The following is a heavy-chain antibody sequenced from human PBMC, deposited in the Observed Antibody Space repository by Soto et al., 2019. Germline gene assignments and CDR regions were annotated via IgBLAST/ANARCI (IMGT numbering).Heavy chain of an antibody. CDR1: GFSLTTSGVG. CDR3: ALRPGGYFFQH. D-gene: IGHD3-10*01. CDR2: IYWDDDK. V-gene: IGHV2-5*02. J-gene: IGHJ1*01. Sequence: QITLKESGPTLVKPTQTLTLTCTFSGFSLTTSGVGVGWIRQPPGKALEWLALIYWDDDKRYSPSLKSRLTITKDTPKNQVVLTMTNMDPVDTATYYCALRPGGYFFQHWGQGTLVTVSS.